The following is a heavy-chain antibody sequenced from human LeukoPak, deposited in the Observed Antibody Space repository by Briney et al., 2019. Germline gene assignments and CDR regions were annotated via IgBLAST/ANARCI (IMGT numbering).Heavy chain of an antibody. CDR2: IKQDGSEK. J-gene: IGHJ4*02. Sequence: PGGSLRLSCTVSGFTVSSYNMHWVRQAPGKGLEWVANIKQDGSEKYYVDSVKGRFTISRDNAKNSLYLQMNSLRAEDTAVYYCARDRFLSDSSGWYYFDYWGQGTLVTVSS. D-gene: IGHD6-19*01. V-gene: IGHV3-7*03. CDR1: GFTVSSYN. CDR3: ARDRFLSDSSGWYYFDY.